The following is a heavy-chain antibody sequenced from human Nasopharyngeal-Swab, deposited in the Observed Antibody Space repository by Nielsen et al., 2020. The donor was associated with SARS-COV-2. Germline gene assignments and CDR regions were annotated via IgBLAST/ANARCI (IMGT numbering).Heavy chain of an antibody. CDR3: ATYRPFADYGDYWYFDL. CDR2: INSDGSST. J-gene: IGHJ2*01. D-gene: IGHD4-17*01. V-gene: IGHV3-74*01. CDR1: GFTFSSYW. Sequence: GESLKISCAASGFTFSSYWMHWVRQAPGKGLVWVSRINSDGSSTRYADSVKGRFTISRDNAKNTLYLQMNSLRAEDTAVYYCATYRPFADYGDYWYFDLWGRGTLVTVSS.